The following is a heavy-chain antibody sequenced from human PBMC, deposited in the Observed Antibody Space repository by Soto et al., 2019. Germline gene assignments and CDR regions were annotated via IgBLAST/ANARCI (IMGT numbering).Heavy chain of an antibody. D-gene: IGHD3-16*02. CDR3: ARDVARDRQYRASDSGLDY. Sequence: QVHLEQSGAEVKKPGASVKVSCKASGYSFTSYGFTCVRQARGQGLEWVGWISAYNGYTNYAQKLQGIVTMTTDTATTTGYMELRVLTSDDTAVYYCARDVARDRQYRASDSGLDYCGQGTLVTVSS. V-gene: IGHV1-18*01. CDR1: GYSFTSYG. J-gene: IGHJ4*02. CDR2: ISAYNGYT.